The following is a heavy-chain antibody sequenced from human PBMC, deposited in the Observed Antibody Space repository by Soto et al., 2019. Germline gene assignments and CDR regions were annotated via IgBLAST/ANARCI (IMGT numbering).Heavy chain of an antibody. J-gene: IGHJ4*01. CDR2: IYYSGST. D-gene: IGHD1-7*01. CDR3: ARGYNWNYGRGAGSLLFDY. V-gene: IGHV4-30-4*01. Sequence: PSETRSLTCTVSGDSISSGDYYWILIRQSPGKGLEWIGYIYYSGSTYYNPSLKSRVTISVDTSKNQFSLKLSSVTAADTAVYYCARGYNWNYGRGAGSLLFDYWGHGTLVTVS. CDR1: GDSISSGDYY.